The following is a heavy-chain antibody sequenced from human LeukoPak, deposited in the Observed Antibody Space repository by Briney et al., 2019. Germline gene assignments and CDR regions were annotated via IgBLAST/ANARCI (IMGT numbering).Heavy chain of an antibody. CDR3: ARVGCSSSSCNVSYYSHYYSMDV. V-gene: IGHV4-34*01. D-gene: IGHD2-2*01. J-gene: IGHJ6*03. Sequence: KPSETLSLTCAVYGGSFSGYYWSWIRQPPGKGLEWIGEINHSGSTHYNPSLKSRVTISVDTSKNQFSLKVTSVTAADTAVYYCARVGCSSSSCNVSYYSHYYSMDVWGKGTTVTVSS. CDR1: GGSFSGYY. CDR2: INHSGST.